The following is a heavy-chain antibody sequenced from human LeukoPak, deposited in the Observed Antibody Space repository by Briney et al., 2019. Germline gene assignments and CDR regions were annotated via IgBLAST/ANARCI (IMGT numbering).Heavy chain of an antibody. CDR1: GGTFSSYA. V-gene: IGHV1-69*05. CDR3: ARDATVAAAGFDY. J-gene: IGHJ4*02. Sequence: VASVKVSCKASGGTFSSYAISWVRQAPGQGLEWMGGIIPIFGTANYAQKFQGRVTITTDESTSTAYMELSSLRSEDTALYYCARDATVAAAGFDYWGQGTLVTVSS. D-gene: IGHD6-13*01. CDR2: IIPIFGTA.